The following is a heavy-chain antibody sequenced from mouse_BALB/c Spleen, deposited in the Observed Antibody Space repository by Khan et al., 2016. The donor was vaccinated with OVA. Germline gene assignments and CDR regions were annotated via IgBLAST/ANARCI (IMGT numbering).Heavy chain of an antibody. J-gene: IGHJ4*01. CDR3: ATLPYCSGILDH. D-gene: IGHD2-10*01. V-gene: IGHV9-3-1*01. CDR2: INTYTGVP. CDR1: GYTFTNYG. Sequence: QIQLVQSGPELKKPGETVKISCKASGYTFTNYGMNWVKQSPGKALKWMGWINTYTGVPTYADEFKGRFALTLETSASTAYLQINNLKNEDTATYCCATLPYCSGILDHWGQGTSVTVSS.